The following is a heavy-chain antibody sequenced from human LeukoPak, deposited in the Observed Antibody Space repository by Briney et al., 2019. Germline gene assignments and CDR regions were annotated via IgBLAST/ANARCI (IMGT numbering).Heavy chain of an antibody. V-gene: IGHV1-8*01. CDR2: MNPNSGNT. Sequence: GASVKVSCKASGYTFTSYDINWVRQATGQGLEWMGWMNPNSGNTGYAQKFQGRVTMTRNTSISTAYMELSSLRSEDTAVYYCARDTLIRYFDWLLSSSYNWFDPWGQGTLVTVSS. J-gene: IGHJ5*02. CDR1: GYTFTSYD. D-gene: IGHD3-9*01. CDR3: ARDTLIRYFDWLLSSSYNWFDP.